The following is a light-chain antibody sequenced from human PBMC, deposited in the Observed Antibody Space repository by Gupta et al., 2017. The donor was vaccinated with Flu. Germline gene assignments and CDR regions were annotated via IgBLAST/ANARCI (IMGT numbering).Light chain of an antibody. J-gene: IGKJ1*01. V-gene: IGKV3-20*01. CDR3: QQYGRSPRT. CDR2: GAS. CDR1: QSVSSSY. Sequence: EIVLTQSPGILSLSPGERATLSCRASQSVSSSYLAWYQQKPGQAPRLLTDGASSRATGSPDRCSGSGSGADITLTSSRLDAEDFAVYYCQQYGRSPRTFGQGTKVEIK.